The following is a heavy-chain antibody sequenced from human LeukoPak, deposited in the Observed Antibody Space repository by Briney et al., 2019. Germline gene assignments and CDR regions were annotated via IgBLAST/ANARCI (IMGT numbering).Heavy chain of an antibody. CDR3: ARAGIAAALYFQH. J-gene: IGHJ1*01. CDR2: IYYSGST. V-gene: IGHV4-59*01. CDR1: GGSISTYY. Sequence: SETLSLTCTVSGGSISTYYWSWIRQPPGKGLEWIGYIYYSGSTNYNPSLKSRVTISVDTSKNQFSLKLSSVTAADTAVYYCARAGIAAALYFQHWGQGTLVTVSS. D-gene: IGHD6-13*01.